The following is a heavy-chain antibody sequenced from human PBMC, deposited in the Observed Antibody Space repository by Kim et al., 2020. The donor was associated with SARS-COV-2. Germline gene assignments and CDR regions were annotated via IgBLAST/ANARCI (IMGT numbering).Heavy chain of an antibody. J-gene: IGHJ6*02. D-gene: IGHD3-16*01. CDR2: ISAYNGNT. Sequence: ASVKVSCKASGYTFTSYGISWVRQAPGQGLEWMGWISAYNGNTNYAQKLQGRVTMTTDTSTSTAYMELRSLRSDDTAVYYCALLVYASYYYGMDVWGQGTTVTVSS. CDR1: GYTFTSYG. V-gene: IGHV1-18*01. CDR3: ALLVYASYYYGMDV.